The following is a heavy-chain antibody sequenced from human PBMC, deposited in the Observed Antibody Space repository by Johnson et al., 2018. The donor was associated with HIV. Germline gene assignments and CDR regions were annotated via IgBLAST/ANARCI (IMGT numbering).Heavy chain of an antibody. CDR1: GFTFDDYA. CDR2: ISWNSDNI. Sequence: VQLVESGGGVVRPGGSLRLSCAASGFTFDDYAMHWVRQAPGKGLEWVLGISWNSDNIAYADSLKGRFTISRDNAQRSLYLQMDNLRAEDSAVYYCARDGIYSSPLDAFDIWGQGTMVTVSS. J-gene: IGHJ3*02. CDR3: ARDGIYSSPLDAFDI. V-gene: IGHV3-9*01. D-gene: IGHD6-13*01.